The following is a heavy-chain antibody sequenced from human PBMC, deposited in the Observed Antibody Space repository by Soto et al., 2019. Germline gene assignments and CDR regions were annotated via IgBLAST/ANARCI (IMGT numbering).Heavy chain of an antibody. CDR2: ISADASET. Sequence: PGGSLRLSCVASGFAFNNYAMSWVRQAQGKGLEWVSSISADASETLYSDSVKGRFTISRDNSHNKLYLQMSSLGGEDTAVFFCAKHNSGQWGWVGYWGQGTQVTVSS. CDR3: AKHNSGQWGWVGY. CDR1: GFAFNNYA. V-gene: IGHV3-23*01. D-gene: IGHD6-19*01. J-gene: IGHJ4*02.